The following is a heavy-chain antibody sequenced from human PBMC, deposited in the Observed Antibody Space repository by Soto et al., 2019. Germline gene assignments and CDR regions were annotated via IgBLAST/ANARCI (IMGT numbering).Heavy chain of an antibody. Sequence: LRLSCAASGFTFSSYGMHWVRQAPGKGLEWVAVISYDGSNKYYADSVKGRFTISRDNSKNTLYLQMNSLRAEDTAVYYCAKLYSNYYYYYYGMDVWGQGTTVTVSS. J-gene: IGHJ6*02. V-gene: IGHV3-30*18. CDR2: ISYDGSNK. CDR3: AKLYSNYYYYYYGMDV. CDR1: GFTFSSYG. D-gene: IGHD4-4*01.